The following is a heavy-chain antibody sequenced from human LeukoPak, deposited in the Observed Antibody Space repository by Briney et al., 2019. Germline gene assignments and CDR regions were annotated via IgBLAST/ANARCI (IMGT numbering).Heavy chain of an antibody. V-gene: IGHV3-30*02. CDR3: AKDRHAPGRYCSSTSCLPFDP. Sequence: GGSLRLSCGASGFIFSKYGMHWVRQAPGKGLEWVAFINDKGVDKNYADSVKGRFTISRDNSKNTLYLQMNSLRAEDTAVYYCAKDRHAPGRYCSSTSCLPFDPWGQGTLVTVSS. J-gene: IGHJ5*02. CDR2: INDKGVDK. CDR1: GFIFSKYG. D-gene: IGHD2-2*01.